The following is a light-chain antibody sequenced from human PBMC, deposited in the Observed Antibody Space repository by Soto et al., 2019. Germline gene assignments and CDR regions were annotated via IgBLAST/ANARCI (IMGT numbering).Light chain of an antibody. V-gene: IGKV3-20*01. Sequence: EIVLTQSPGTLSLSPGERATLSCRASQSVSSSYVAWYQQKPGQAPRLLIYGASSRATGIPDRFSGSGSGTDFTLTISRLEPEDFAVDYCQQYGSSPFTFGPGTKVDIK. CDR2: GAS. CDR3: QQYGSSPFT. J-gene: IGKJ3*01. CDR1: QSVSSSY.